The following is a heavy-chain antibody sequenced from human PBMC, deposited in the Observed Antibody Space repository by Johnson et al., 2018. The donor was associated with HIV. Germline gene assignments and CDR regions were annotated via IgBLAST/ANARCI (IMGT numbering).Heavy chain of an antibody. D-gene: IGHD2-21*01. CDR3: ARDVGLLAYCGGDCADAFDI. CDR1: GFTFDDYA. CDR2: ISWNSGRI. Sequence: VQLVESGGGLVQPGRSLRLSCAASGFTFDDYAMHWVRQAPGKDLEWVSGISWNSGRIAYADSVKGRFTISRDNAKNSLYLQMNSLRAEDTAVSYCARDVGLLAYCGGDCADAFDIWGQGTMVTVSS. J-gene: IGHJ3*02. V-gene: IGHV3-9*01.